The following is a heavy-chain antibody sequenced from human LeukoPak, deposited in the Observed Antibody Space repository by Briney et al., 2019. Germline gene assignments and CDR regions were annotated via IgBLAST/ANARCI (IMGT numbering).Heavy chain of an antibody. V-gene: IGHV1-69*13. Sequence: SVKVSCKASGGTFSSYAISWVRQAPGRGLEWMGGIIPIFGTANYAQKFQGRVTITADESTSTAYMELSSLRSEDTAVYYCASCSAGGYSYGYPTEHYYYYGMDVWGKGTTVTVSS. CDR1: GGTFSSYA. D-gene: IGHD5-18*01. CDR2: IIPIFGTA. CDR3: ASCSAGGYSYGYPTEHYYYYGMDV. J-gene: IGHJ6*04.